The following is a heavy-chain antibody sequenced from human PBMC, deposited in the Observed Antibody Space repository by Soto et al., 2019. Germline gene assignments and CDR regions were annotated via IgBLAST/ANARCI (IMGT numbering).Heavy chain of an antibody. CDR2: IWFDGSNN. V-gene: IGHV3-33*01. J-gene: IGHJ4*02. CDR3: AREGPAGDFDY. CDR1: GFTFSRYG. Sequence: QVHLVESGGGVGQPGRSLRLSCAASGFTFSRYGMHWVRQAPGKGLEWVTLIWFDGSNNYYADSVKGRFTISKDNSNNMLYLQMNSLRADDTAIYYCAREGPAGDFDYWGQGTLVTVSS.